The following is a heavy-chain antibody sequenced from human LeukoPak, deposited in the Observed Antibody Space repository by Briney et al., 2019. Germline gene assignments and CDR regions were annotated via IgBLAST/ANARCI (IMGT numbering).Heavy chain of an antibody. D-gene: IGHD6-19*01. J-gene: IGHJ5*02. CDR1: GGSFSGYY. CDR2: INHSGST. V-gene: IGHV4-34*01. CDR3: AGRRGSGWFDP. Sequence: KPSETLSLTCAVYGGSFSGYYWSWIRQPPGKGLEWIGEINHSGSTNYNPSLKSRVTISVDTSKNQFSLKLSSVTAADTAVYYCAGRRGSGWFDPWGQGTLVTVSS.